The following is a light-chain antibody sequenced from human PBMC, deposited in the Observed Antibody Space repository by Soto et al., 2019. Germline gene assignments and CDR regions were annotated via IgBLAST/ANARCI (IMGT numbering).Light chain of an antibody. CDR2: SNS. J-gene: IGLJ2*01. V-gene: IGLV1-40*01. CDR1: SSNIGAGYD. CDR3: QSYDSSLSGHVV. Sequence: QSVLTQPPSVSGAPGQRVTISCTGSSSNIGAGYDVHWYQQLPGTAPKLLLYSNSNRPSGVPDRFSGSKSGTSASLAITGLQAEDEADYYCQSYDSSLSGHVVFGGGTKLT.